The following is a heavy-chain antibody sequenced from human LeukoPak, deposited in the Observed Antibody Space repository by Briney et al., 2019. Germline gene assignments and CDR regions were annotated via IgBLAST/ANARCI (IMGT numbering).Heavy chain of an antibody. V-gene: IGHV4-38-2*02. D-gene: IGHD5-18*01. CDR3: ARIFIRNGYSSYFDC. CDR1: GSSISSGHY. Sequence: PSETLSLTCTVSGSSISSGHYWGWVRQPPGAGLEWIGSVYQSGTTYYNPSLKSRVTTSVDMFKNQFSLRLRPVTAADTAVYYCARIFIRNGYSSYFDCWGQGTLVTVSS. CDR2: VYQSGTT. J-gene: IGHJ4*02.